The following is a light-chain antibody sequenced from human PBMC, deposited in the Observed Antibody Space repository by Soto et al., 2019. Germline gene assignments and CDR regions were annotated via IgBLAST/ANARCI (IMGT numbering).Light chain of an antibody. V-gene: IGKV1-5*03. CDR2: KAS. J-gene: IGKJ4*01. Sequence: DIQMTQSPATLSGSVGDRVTIPCRASQTISSWLAWYQQKPGKAPKLLIYKASTLHSGVPSRFSGGGSGTDFTLTISSLQPEDFATYYCQQVNVYPSTFGGGTKVDIK. CDR3: QQVNVYPST. CDR1: QTISSW.